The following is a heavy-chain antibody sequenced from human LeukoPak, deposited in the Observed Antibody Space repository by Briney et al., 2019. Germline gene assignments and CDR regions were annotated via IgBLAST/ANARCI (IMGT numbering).Heavy chain of an antibody. J-gene: IGHJ4*02. V-gene: IGHV3-48*01. CDR1: GFTFSGYS. CDR3: ARDPPPYYYDGSGYYFFDY. Sequence: GGSLRLSCAASGFTFSGYSMNWVRQAPGKGLEWVSYISSSSSTIYYADSVKGRFTISRDNAKNSLYLQMNSLRAEDTAVYYCARDPPPYYYDGSGYYFFDYWGQGTLVTVSS. CDR2: ISSSSSTI. D-gene: IGHD3-22*01.